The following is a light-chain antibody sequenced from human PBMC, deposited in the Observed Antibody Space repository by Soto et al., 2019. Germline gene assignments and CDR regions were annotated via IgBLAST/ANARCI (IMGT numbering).Light chain of an antibody. CDR2: GAS. CDR1: QSVSSSY. CDR3: XXXXXSLFT. Sequence: EIVLTQSPGTLSLSPGERATLSCRASQSVSSSYLAWYQQKPGQAPRLLIYGASSRATGIPDRFSGSGSGTDFTLTIXRXEXXXXXVXXXXXXXXSLFTFGPGTKVDIK. J-gene: IGKJ3*01. V-gene: IGKV3-20*01.